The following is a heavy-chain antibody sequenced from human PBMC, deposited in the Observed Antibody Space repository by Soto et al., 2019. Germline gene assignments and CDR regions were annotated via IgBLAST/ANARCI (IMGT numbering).Heavy chain of an antibody. V-gene: IGHV1-8*01. Sequence: QVQLVQSGAEVKKPGASVKVSCKASGYTFTSYDINWVRQATGQGLEWMGWMNANSGNTGYAQKFEGRVTMTKNTYINTAYMELSSLRSEDTAVYYCARLAPDGYSYHYGMDLWGQGTPVTVSS. CDR2: MNANSGNT. D-gene: IGHD5-12*01. CDR1: GYTFTSYD. J-gene: IGHJ6*02. CDR3: ARLAPDGYSYHYGMDL.